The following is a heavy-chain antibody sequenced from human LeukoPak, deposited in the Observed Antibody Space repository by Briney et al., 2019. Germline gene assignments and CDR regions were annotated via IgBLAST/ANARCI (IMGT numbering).Heavy chain of an antibody. J-gene: IGHJ4*02. D-gene: IGHD6-13*01. CDR2: ISGSGGST. Sequence: PGGSLRLSCAASGFTFSSYAMSWVRQAPGKGLDWVSAISGSGGSTYYADSVKGRFTISRDNSKNTLYLQMNSLRAEDTAVYYCAKDSPGWEQQLIPVDYWGQGTLVTVSS. CDR3: AKDSPGWEQQLIPVDY. V-gene: IGHV3-23*01. CDR1: GFTFSSYA.